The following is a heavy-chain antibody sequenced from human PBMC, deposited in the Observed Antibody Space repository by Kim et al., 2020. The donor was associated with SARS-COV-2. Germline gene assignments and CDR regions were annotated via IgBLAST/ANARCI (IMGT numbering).Heavy chain of an antibody. CDR3: ARLSIVGATGIDY. J-gene: IGHJ4*02. V-gene: IGHV4-39*01. D-gene: IGHD1-26*01. Sequence: NPSLKSRVTIAVDTSKNQFSLKLSSVTAADTAVYYCARLSIVGATGIDYWGQGTLVTVSS.